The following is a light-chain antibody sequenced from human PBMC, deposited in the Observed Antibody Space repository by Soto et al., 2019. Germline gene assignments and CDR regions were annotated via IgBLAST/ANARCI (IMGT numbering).Light chain of an antibody. CDR1: SSDVGSYNL. Sequence: QSALTQPASVSGSPGQSITISCSGTSSDVGSYNLVSWYQQHPGKAPKLMIYEGSKRPSGVSNRFSGSQSGNTTSLTISGLQAEDEADYYCCSYAGSSTFWVFGTGTKVTVL. CDR3: CSYAGSSTFWV. CDR2: EGS. J-gene: IGLJ1*01. V-gene: IGLV2-23*01.